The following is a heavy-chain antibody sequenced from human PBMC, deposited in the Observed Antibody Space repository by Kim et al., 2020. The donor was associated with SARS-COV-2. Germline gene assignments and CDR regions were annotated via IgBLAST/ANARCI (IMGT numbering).Heavy chain of an antibody. CDR1: GFSVSHYA. CDR2: FSAAGGAA. Sequence: GGSLRLSCVASGFSVSHYAMSWVRQTPGKALEWVSTFSAAGGAAFYADSVKGRFTVSRDTSTNSWSLQMNRLRAEDTAVYYCAKEAYVGSGTEFDHWGQGTLVSVS. V-gene: IGHV3-23*01. CDR3: AKEAYVGSGTEFDH. D-gene: IGHD3-10*01. J-gene: IGHJ4*02.